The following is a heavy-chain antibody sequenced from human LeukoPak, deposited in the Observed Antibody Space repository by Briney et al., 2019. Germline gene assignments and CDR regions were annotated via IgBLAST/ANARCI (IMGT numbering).Heavy chain of an antibody. J-gene: IGHJ4*02. D-gene: IGHD2-2*01. CDR3: AKEPSPVVPAARFDY. CDR1: GFTFNNYA. V-gene: IGHV3-23*01. Sequence: GGSLRLSCAASGFTFNNYAMTWVRRAPGKGLEWVSYISSSGPITFYADSVKGRFAISRDNSKNTLYPQMNSLRAEDTAVYYCAKEPSPVVPAARFDYWGQGTLVTVSS. CDR2: ISSSGPIT.